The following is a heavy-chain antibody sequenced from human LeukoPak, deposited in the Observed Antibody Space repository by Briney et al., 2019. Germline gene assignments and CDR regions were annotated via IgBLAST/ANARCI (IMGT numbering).Heavy chain of an antibody. Sequence: GGSLRLSCAASGFTFSSYSMNWVRQAPGKGLEWVSYISSSSSTIYYADSVKGRFTISRDNAKNSLYLQMNSLRAEDTAVYYCARSYCSRTTCKAMDVWGQGTTVTVSS. CDR1: GFTFSSYS. V-gene: IGHV3-48*01. CDR2: ISSSSSTI. J-gene: IGHJ6*02. CDR3: ARSYCSRTTCKAMDV. D-gene: IGHD2-2*01.